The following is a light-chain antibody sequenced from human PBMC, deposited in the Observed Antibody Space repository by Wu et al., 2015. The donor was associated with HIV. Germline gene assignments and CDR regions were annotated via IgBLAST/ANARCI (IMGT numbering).Light chain of an antibody. CDR2: GAS. V-gene: IGKV3-20*01. Sequence: EIVLTQSPGTLSLSPGEGATLSCRASQSISTSFLAWYQQRPGQAPRLLIYGASSRATGIPDRFSGSGSGTEFILTISSIQSEDSAIYYCQQYDTWPPVTFGQGTKVEIK. CDR1: QSISTSF. J-gene: IGKJ1*01. CDR3: QQYDTWPPVT.